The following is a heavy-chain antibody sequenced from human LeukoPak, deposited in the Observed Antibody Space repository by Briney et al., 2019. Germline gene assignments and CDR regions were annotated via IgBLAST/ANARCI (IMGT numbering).Heavy chain of an antibody. V-gene: IGHV3-9*01. Sequence: GGSLRLSCAASGFTFDDYAMHWVRQAPGKGLEWVSGISWNSGSIGYADSVKGRFTISRDNAKNSLYLQMNSLRAEDTALYYCAKSRYFDWLLNYGMDVWGQGTTVTVSS. CDR1: GFTFDDYA. J-gene: IGHJ6*02. CDR3: AKSRYFDWLLNYGMDV. CDR2: ISWNSGSI. D-gene: IGHD3-9*01.